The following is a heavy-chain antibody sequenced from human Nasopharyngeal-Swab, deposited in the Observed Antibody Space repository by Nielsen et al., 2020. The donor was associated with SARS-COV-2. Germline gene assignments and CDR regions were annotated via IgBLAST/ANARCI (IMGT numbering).Heavy chain of an antibody. D-gene: IGHD5-18*01. J-gene: IGHJ4*02. CDR2: IKEDGSEK. Sequence: GESLKISCAASGFTFSSYWMSWVRLAPGKGLEWVANIKEDGSEKYYVDSVKGRCTISRDNAKNSLYLQMNSLRAEDTALYYCAKARRTDTYGFECFDYWGQGTLVTVSS. V-gene: IGHV3-7*03. CDR3: AKARRTDTYGFECFDY. CDR1: GFTFSSYW.